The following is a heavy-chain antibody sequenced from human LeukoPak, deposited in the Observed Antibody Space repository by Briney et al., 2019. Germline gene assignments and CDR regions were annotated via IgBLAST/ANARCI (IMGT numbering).Heavy chain of an antibody. CDR3: AKDQTRITMVRGVIDDAFDI. Sequence: PGGSLRLSCAASGFTFSSYSMNWVRQAPGKGLEWVSAISGSGGSTYYADSVKGRFTISRDNSKNTLYRQMNSLRAEDTAVYYCAKDQTRITMVRGVIDDAFDIWGQGTMVTVSS. J-gene: IGHJ3*02. CDR2: ISGSGGST. D-gene: IGHD3-10*01. V-gene: IGHV3-23*01. CDR1: GFTFSSYS.